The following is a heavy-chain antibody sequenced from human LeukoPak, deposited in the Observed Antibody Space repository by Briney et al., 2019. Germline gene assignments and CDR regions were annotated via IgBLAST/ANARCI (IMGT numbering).Heavy chain of an antibody. V-gene: IGHV4-39*07. Sequence: SETLSLTCTVSGGSISSSSYYWGWIRQPPGKGLEWIGSIYYSGSTYYNPSLKSRVTISVDTSKNQFSLKLSSVTAADTAVYYCARWDIYGYAWGHWGQGTLVTVSS. J-gene: IGHJ4*02. CDR2: IYYSGST. CDR3: ARWDIYGYAWGH. CDR1: GGSISSSSYY. D-gene: IGHD5-12*01.